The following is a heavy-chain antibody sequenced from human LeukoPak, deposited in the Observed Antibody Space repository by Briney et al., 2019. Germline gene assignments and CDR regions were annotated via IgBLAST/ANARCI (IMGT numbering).Heavy chain of an antibody. Sequence: SETLSLTCTVSGGSISSSSYYWGWIRQPPGKGLEWIGSIYYSGSTYYNPSLKSRVTISVDTSKNQFSLKLSSVTAADTAVYYCARQSRYFDWVTAPYYMDVWGKGTTVTISS. CDR2: IYYSGST. D-gene: IGHD3-9*01. V-gene: IGHV4-39*01. CDR3: ARQSRYFDWVTAPYYMDV. CDR1: GGSISSSSYY. J-gene: IGHJ6*03.